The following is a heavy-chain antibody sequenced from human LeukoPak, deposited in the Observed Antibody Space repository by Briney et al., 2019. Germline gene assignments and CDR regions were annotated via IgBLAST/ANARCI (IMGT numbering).Heavy chain of an antibody. CDR1: GDSVSRSDSY. Sequence: PSETLSLTCTIFGDSVSRSDSYWDWIRQPPGKGLEWIGTIYYSGRTYYSPSPKSRVTLSVDMSNNQFSLTLSSVTAADTASYFCARRRYYDSSGYLEWGRGTLVTVSS. CDR3: ARRRYYDSSGYLE. J-gene: IGHJ1*01. V-gene: IGHV4-39*01. D-gene: IGHD3-22*01. CDR2: IYYSGRT.